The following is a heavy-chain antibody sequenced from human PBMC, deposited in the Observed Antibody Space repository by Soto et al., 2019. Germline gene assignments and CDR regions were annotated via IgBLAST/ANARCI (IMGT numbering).Heavy chain of an antibody. CDR3: ARTWDFWSGYPMYYYGMDV. D-gene: IGHD3-3*01. V-gene: IGHV3-33*01. J-gene: IGHJ6*02. CDR2: IWYDGSNK. CDR1: GFTFSSYG. Sequence: VQLVESGGGVVQPGRSLRLSCAASGFTFSSYGMHWVRQAPGKGLEWVAVIWYDGSNKYYADSVKGRFTISRDNSKNTLYLQMNSLRAEDTAVYYCARTWDFWSGYPMYYYGMDVWGQGTTVTVSS.